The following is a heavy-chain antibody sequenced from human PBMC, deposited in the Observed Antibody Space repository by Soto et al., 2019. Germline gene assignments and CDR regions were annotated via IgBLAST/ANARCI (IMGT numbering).Heavy chain of an antibody. V-gene: IGHV1-3*01. CDR1: GYTFTSYA. D-gene: IGHD2-15*01. CDR2: INAGNGNT. CDR3: AKGLRGYCSLCAFDI. Sequence: ASVKVSCKASGYTFTSYAMHCVRQAPGQRLEWMGWINAGNGNTKYSQKFQGRVTITRDTSASTAYMELSSLRSEDTAVYYCAKGLRGYCSLCAFDIWGQGTMVTVS. J-gene: IGHJ3*02.